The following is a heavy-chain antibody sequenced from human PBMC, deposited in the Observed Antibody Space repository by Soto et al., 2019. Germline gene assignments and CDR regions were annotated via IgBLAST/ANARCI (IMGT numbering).Heavy chain of an antibody. V-gene: IGHV4-31*03. CDR3: ARDNVDWNEGVLDY. Sequence: PSETLSLTCTVSGGSISSGGYYWSWIRQHPGKGLEWIGYIYYSGSTYYNPSLKSRVTISVDTSKNQFSLKLSSVTAADTAVYYCARDNVDWNEGVLDYWGQGTLVTVSS. D-gene: IGHD1-1*01. CDR1: GGSISSGGYY. J-gene: IGHJ4*02. CDR2: IYYSGST.